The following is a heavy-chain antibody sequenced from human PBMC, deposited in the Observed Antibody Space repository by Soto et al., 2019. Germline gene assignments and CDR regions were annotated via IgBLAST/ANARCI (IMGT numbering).Heavy chain of an antibody. J-gene: IGHJ4*02. D-gene: IGHD3-16*01. CDR1: GFSLSTTGLG. CDR3: AHRGGATVGLYYFDY. CDR2: IYWHDDK. V-gene: IGHV2-5*01. Sequence: SVPTLVNPTPALTLTCTFSGFSLSTTGLGVSWIRQPPGKALEWLALIYWHDDKRYSPSLKSRLTITKDTSKNQVVLTMTNMDPVDTATYYCAHRGGATVGLYYFDYWGQGALVTVSS.